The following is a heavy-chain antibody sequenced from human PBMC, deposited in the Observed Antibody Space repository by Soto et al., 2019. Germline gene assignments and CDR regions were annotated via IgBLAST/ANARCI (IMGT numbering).Heavy chain of an antibody. CDR2: ITSTSSYI. Sequence: LRLSCAASGFTFSGYDMSWVRQAPGRGLEWVSSITSTSSYIHYADSVKGRFTISRDNAKNSLYLQMNSLRAEDTALYYCARETYCTTTSCRGAFDIWGQGTMVTVSS. V-gene: IGHV3-21*01. J-gene: IGHJ3*02. CDR3: ARETYCTTTSCRGAFDI. CDR1: GFTFSGYD. D-gene: IGHD2-2*01.